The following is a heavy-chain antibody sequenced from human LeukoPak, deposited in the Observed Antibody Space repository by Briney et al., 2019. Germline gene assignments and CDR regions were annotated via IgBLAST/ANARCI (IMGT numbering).Heavy chain of an antibody. Sequence: PGGSLRLSCAASGFTFSTYGMHWVRQAPGKGLEWVADIWYDGSNKYYADSVKGRFTISRDNSKNTLYLQMNSLRAEDTAVYYCAALRGYFDLWGRGTLVTVSS. J-gene: IGHJ2*01. CDR3: AALRGYFDL. CDR2: IWYDGSNK. V-gene: IGHV3-33*01. CDR1: GFTFSTYG.